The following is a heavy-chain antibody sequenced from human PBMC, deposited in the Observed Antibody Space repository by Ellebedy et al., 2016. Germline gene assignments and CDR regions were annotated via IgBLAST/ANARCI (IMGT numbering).Heavy chain of an antibody. Sequence: GESLKISXAASGFTFSSYAMSWVRQAPGKGLEWVSAISGSGGSTYYADSVKGRFTISRDNSKNTLYLQMNSLRAEDTAVYYCANFPPPPYYFDYWGQGTLVTVSS. CDR1: GFTFSSYA. CDR2: ISGSGGST. V-gene: IGHV3-23*01. CDR3: ANFPPPPYYFDY. J-gene: IGHJ4*02.